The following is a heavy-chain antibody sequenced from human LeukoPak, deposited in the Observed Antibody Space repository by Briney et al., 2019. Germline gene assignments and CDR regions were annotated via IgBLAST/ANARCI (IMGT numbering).Heavy chain of an antibody. CDR1: GFTFSSYA. J-gene: IGHJ4*02. V-gene: IGHV3-23*01. CDR3: AKDLAVVGASNFDY. CDR2: ISGSGGST. Sequence: PGGSLRLSCAASGFTFSSYAMSWVRQAPGKGPEWVSAISGSGGSTYYADSVKGRFTISRDNSKNTLYLQMNSLRAEDTAVYYCAKDLAVVGASNFDYWGQGTLVTVSS. D-gene: IGHD1-26*01.